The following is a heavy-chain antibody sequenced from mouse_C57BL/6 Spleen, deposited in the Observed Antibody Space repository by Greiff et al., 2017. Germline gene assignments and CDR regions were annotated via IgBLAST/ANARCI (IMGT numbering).Heavy chain of an antibody. Sequence: LQQSGASVKISCKASGYAFSSYWMHWVKQRPGKGLEWIGQIYPGDGDTNYNGKFKGKATLTADKSSSTAYMQLSSLTSEDSAVYFCARHYDGFAYWGQGTLVTVSA. CDR1: GYAFSSYW. J-gene: IGHJ3*01. V-gene: IGHV1-80*01. D-gene: IGHD2-4*01. CDR3: ARHYDGFAY. CDR2: IYPGDGDT.